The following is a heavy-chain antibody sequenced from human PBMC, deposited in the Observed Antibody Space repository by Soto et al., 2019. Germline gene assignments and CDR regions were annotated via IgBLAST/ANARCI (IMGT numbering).Heavy chain of an antibody. Sequence: QVQLVQSGAEVKKPGSSVKVSCEASGRTFSSYSIIWVRQAPGQGLEWMGRITPVLGIANYAQKFQGRVTITADKSTSTAYMDLCSLTFEDTAVYYCARGGAVAGDPNLQRYYYGMDVWGQGSTVTVSS. CDR2: ITPVLGIA. CDR3: ARGGAVAGDPNLQRYYYGMDV. D-gene: IGHD6-19*01. J-gene: IGHJ6*02. V-gene: IGHV1-69*02. CDR1: GRTFSSYS.